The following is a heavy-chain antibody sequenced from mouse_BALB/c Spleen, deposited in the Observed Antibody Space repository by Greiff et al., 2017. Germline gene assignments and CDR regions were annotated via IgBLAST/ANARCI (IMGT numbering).Heavy chain of an antibody. CDR3: ARRHYYDTGGMDY. CDR1: GFAFSSYD. CDR2: ISSGGGST. V-gene: IGHV5-12-1*01. Sequence: DVQLVESGGGLVKPGGSLKLSCAASGFAFSSYDMSWVRQTPEKRLEWVAYISSGGGSTYYPDTVKGRFTISRDNAKNTLYLQMSSLKSEDTAMYYCARRHYYDTGGMDYWGQGTSVTVSA. J-gene: IGHJ4*01. D-gene: IGHD1-2*01.